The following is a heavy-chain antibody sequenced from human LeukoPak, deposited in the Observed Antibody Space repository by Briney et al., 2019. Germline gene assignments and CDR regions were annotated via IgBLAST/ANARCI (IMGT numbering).Heavy chain of an antibody. Sequence: PGGSLRLSCAASGFTFSSYEMNWVRQAPGKGLEWVSYISSSGSTIYYADSVKGRFTISRDNAKNSLYLQMNSLRAEDTAVFYCASNPSPQLSLDYWGQGTLVTVSS. V-gene: IGHV3-48*03. CDR2: ISSSGSTI. CDR3: ASNPSPQLSLDY. D-gene: IGHD5-18*01. J-gene: IGHJ4*02. CDR1: GFTFSSYE.